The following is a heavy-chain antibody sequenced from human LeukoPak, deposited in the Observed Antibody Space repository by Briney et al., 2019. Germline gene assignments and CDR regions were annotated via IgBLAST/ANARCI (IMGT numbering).Heavy chain of an antibody. D-gene: IGHD3-22*01. Sequence: GGSLRLSCAASGFTFDDYAMHWVRQAPGKGLEWVSGISCNSGSIGYADSVKGRFTISRDSAKNSLYLQMDSLRAEDTAVYYCARGDSSGYVCDYWGQGALVTVSS. CDR1: GFTFDDYA. J-gene: IGHJ4*02. CDR3: ARGDSSGYVCDY. CDR2: ISCNSGSI. V-gene: IGHV3-9*01.